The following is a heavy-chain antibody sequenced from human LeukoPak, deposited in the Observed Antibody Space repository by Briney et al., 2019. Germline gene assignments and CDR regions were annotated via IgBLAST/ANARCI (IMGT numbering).Heavy chain of an antibody. CDR2: ISYDGSNQ. V-gene: IGHV3-30-3*01. CDR3: ARAPDMVRGVISDYYYGMDV. CDR1: GFTFSSYA. Sequence: GGSLRLSCAASGFTFSSYAMHWVRQAPGKGLEWVAVISYDGSNQYYADSVKGRFTISRDNSESTLYLQMNSLGAEDTAVYYCARAPDMVRGVISDYYYGMDVWGKGTTVTVSS. D-gene: IGHD3-10*01. J-gene: IGHJ6*04.